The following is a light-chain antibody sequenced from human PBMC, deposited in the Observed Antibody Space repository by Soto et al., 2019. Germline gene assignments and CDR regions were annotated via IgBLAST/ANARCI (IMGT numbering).Light chain of an antibody. V-gene: IGKV1-5*03. Sequence: DIQMTQSPSPLSASVGDRVTITCRASQSISSWLAWYQQKPGKVPKLLMYKASSLESGVPSRFSGSGSGTEFTLTISSLQPDDFATYYCQQYNSYTWTFGQGTKVEIK. J-gene: IGKJ1*01. CDR2: KAS. CDR1: QSISSW. CDR3: QQYNSYTWT.